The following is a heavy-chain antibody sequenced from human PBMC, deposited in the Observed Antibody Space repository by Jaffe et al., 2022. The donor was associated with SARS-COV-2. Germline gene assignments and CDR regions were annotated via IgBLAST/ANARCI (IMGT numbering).Heavy chain of an antibody. Sequence: EVQLVESGGGLVQPGGSLRLSCAASGFTFSSYDMHWVRQATGKGLEWVSAIGTAGDTYYPGSVKGRFTISRENAKNSLYLQMNSLRAGDTAVYYCARDLYGSGPMDVWGKGTTVTVSS. J-gene: IGHJ6*04. D-gene: IGHD3-10*01. V-gene: IGHV3-13*01. CDR3: ARDLYGSGPMDV. CDR2: IGTAGDT. CDR1: GFTFSSYD.